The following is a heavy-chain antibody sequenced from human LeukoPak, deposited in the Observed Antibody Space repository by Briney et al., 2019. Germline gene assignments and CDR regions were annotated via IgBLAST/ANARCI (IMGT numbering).Heavy chain of an antibody. V-gene: IGHV3-30*02. Sequence: GGSLRLSCAASGFTFDNYGMHWVRQAPGKGLEWVAFIRSDGGIKYYADSVKGRFTISRDNSKNTLYLQVNGLRAEDTAVYFCAKDVPAAYFDYWGQGTLVTVSS. D-gene: IGHD2-2*01. CDR3: AKDVPAAYFDY. CDR2: IRSDGGIK. CDR1: GFTFDNYG. J-gene: IGHJ4*02.